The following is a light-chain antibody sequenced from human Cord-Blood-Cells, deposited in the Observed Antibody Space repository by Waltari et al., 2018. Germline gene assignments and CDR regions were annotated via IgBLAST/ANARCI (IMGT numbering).Light chain of an antibody. CDR1: NIGSKS. Sequence: SYVLTQPPSVSVAPGKTARITCGGNNIGSKSVHWYQQKPGPAPVLVIYYDSDRPSGLPERFSGSNSGNTATLTISRVEAGDEADYYCQVWDSSSDHWVFGGGTKLTVL. CDR3: QVWDSSSDHWV. J-gene: IGLJ3*02. CDR2: YDS. V-gene: IGLV3-21*04.